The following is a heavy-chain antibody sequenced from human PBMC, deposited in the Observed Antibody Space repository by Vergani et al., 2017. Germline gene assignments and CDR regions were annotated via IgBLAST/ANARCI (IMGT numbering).Heavy chain of an antibody. CDR3: ARSVVTASAYFDY. CDR2: MWHSGTT. CDR1: GFSVSYGYY. D-gene: IGHD2-21*02. V-gene: IGHV4-38-2*02. Sequence: QVQQQESGPGLVKPSETLSLTCTVSGFSVSYGYYWGWIRQPPGKGLEWIGSMWHSGTTYYNPSLKSRVTISMDTSKNQFFLNLNSVTAADTAVYYCARSVVTASAYFDYWGRGTLVPVSS. J-gene: IGHJ4*02.